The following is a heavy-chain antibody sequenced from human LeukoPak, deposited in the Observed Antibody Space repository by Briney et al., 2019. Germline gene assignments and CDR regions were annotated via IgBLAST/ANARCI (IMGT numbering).Heavy chain of an antibody. Sequence: MPSETLSLTCAVYGGSFSGYYWSWIRQPPGKGLEWIGEINHSGSTNYNPSLKSRVTISVDTSKNQFSLKLSSVTAADMAVYYCARATYYYGSGSYRRKNWFDPWGQGTLVTVSS. CDR2: INHSGST. CDR1: GGSFSGYY. J-gene: IGHJ5*02. V-gene: IGHV4-34*01. D-gene: IGHD3-10*01. CDR3: ARATYYYGSGSYRRKNWFDP.